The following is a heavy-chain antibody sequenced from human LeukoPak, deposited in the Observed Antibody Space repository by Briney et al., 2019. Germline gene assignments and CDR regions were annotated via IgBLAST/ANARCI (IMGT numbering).Heavy chain of an antibody. V-gene: IGHV3-49*04. CDR1: GFTFGDYA. J-gene: IGHJ4*02. CDR2: IRSKAYGGTT. CDR3: TSSGDWSYTYYFDY. Sequence: GGSLRHSCTASGFTFGDYAMSWVRQAPGKGLEWVGFIRSKAYGGTTEYAASVKGRFTISRDDSKSIAYLQMNSLKTEDTAVYYCTSSGDWSYTYYFDYWGQGTLVTVSS. D-gene: IGHD2-2*02.